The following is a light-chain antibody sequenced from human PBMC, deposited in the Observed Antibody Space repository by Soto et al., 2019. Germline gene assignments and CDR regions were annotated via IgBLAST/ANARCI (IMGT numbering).Light chain of an antibody. CDR3: QSYDSSLSAEV. V-gene: IGLV1-40*01. CDR1: SSNIGAGYD. CDR2: GNS. J-gene: IGLJ1*01. Sequence: QTVVTQPPSVSGAPGQRVTISCTGSSSNIGAGYDVHWYQQLPGTAPKLLIYGNSNRPSGVPDRFSGSKSGTSASLAITGLQAEDEADYYCQSYDSSLSAEVFGTGTKLTVL.